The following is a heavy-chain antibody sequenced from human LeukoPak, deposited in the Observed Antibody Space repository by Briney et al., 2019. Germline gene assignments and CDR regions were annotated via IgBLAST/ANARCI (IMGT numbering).Heavy chain of an antibody. Sequence: GASVKVSCKASGYTFINYHVHWVRQAPGQGLEWMGMITPSDGSTTFAPNFRGRVTMTRDMSTSEVFMELSSLRSEDTATYYCAKVVGWYQYYLDYWGQGPLVTVSS. D-gene: IGHD6-19*01. J-gene: IGHJ4*02. CDR2: ITPSDGST. CDR1: GYTFINYH. V-gene: IGHV1-46*01. CDR3: AKVVGWYQYYLDY.